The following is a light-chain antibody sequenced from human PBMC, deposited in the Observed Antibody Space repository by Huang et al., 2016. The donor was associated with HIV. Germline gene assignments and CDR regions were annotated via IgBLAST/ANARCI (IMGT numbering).Light chain of an antibody. V-gene: IGKV3-20*01. J-gene: IGKJ2*01. CDR3: QQYGSSGYT. CDR2: VAS. CDR1: QSVSSSY. Sequence: EIVLTQSPGTLSLSPGERATLSCRASQSVSSSYLAWYQQKPGQAPRRLIYVASSRATGIPDRFSGSGSGTDFTLTISRLEPEDFAVYYCQQYGSSGYTFGQGTKLEIK.